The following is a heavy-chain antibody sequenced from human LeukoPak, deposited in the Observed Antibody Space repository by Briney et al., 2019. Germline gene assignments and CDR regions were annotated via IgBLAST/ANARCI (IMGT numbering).Heavy chain of an antibody. D-gene: IGHD6-13*01. Sequence: SPTLTLTSAVSGYSVSINSTAWSWIRQSPSRGLEWLGRTYYRSKWYYNYAVSGRSPITINPAKTKYPLSLHLNSITPEDTAVYYSGIGGRGGAGTDGFDFWGQGTMVTVSS. V-gene: IGHV6-1*01. J-gene: IGHJ3*01. CDR3: GIGGRGGAGTDGFDF. CDR1: GYSVSINSTA. CDR2: TYYRSKWYY.